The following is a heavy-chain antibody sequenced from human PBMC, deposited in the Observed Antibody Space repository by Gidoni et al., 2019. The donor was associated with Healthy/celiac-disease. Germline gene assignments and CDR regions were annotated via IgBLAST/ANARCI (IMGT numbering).Heavy chain of an antibody. D-gene: IGHD3-22*01. V-gene: IGHV4-31*03. Sequence: QVQLQESGPGLVKPSQTMSLTCPVSGGSISSGGYYWSWIRQHPGKGLEWIGYIYYSGSTYYNPSLKSRVTISVDTSKNQFSLKLSSVTAADTAVYYCARDSDSSAFDIWGQGTMVTVSS. CDR1: GGSISSGGYY. CDR2: IYYSGST. J-gene: IGHJ3*02. CDR3: ARDSDSSAFDI.